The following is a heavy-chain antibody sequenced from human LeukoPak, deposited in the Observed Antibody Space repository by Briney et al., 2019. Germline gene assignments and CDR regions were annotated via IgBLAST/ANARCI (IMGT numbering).Heavy chain of an antibody. V-gene: IGHV4-39*07. J-gene: IGHJ5*02. CDR2: IYYSGST. CDR3: ARAPRGFRSSWFDP. Sequence: SETLSLTCTVSGGSISSSSYYWGWIRQPPGKGLEWIGSIYYSGSTYYNPSLKSRVTISVDTSKNQFSLKLGSVTAADTAVYYCARAPRGFRSSWFDPWGQGTLVTVSS. D-gene: IGHD3-10*01. CDR1: GGSISSSSYY.